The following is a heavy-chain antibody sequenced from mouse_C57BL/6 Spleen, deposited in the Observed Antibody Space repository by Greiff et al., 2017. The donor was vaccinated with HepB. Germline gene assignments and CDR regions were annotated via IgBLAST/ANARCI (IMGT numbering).Heavy chain of an antibody. D-gene: IGHD2-4*01. CDR1: GYTFTSYW. CDR3: ARWSLIDYDDNYFDY. Sequence: QVQLQQPGAELVKPGASVKLSCKASGYTFTSYWMHWVKQRPGRGLEWIGRIDPNSGGTKYNEKFKSKATLTVDKPSSTAYMQLSSLTSEDSAVYYCARWSLIDYDDNYFDYWGQGTTLTVSS. J-gene: IGHJ2*01. V-gene: IGHV1-72*01. CDR2: IDPNSGGT.